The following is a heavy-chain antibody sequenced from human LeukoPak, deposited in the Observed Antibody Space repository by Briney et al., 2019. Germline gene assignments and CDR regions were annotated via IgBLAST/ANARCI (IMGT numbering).Heavy chain of an antibody. V-gene: IGHV3-23*01. D-gene: IGHD3-22*01. Sequence: GGSLRLSCAASGFTFSSYAMSWVRQAPGKELEWVSAISGSGGSTYYADSVKGRFTISRDNSKNTLYLQMNSLRAEDTAVYYCAKGGIDTMIVVAKYYFDYWGQGTLVTVSS. CDR3: AKGGIDTMIVVAKYYFDY. CDR2: ISGSGGST. CDR1: GFTFSSYA. J-gene: IGHJ4*02.